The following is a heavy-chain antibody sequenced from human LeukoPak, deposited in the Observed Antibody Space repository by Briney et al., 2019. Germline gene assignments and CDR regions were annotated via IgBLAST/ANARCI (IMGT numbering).Heavy chain of an antibody. Sequence: SVKVSCKASGGTFSSYAISWVRQAPGQGHEWMGRIIPILGIANYAQKFQGRVTITADKSTSTAYMELSSLRSEDTAVYYCAKLSGGRYCSGGSCYFDYWGQGTLVTVSS. CDR1: GGTFSSYA. V-gene: IGHV1-69*04. J-gene: IGHJ4*02. CDR2: IIPILGIA. D-gene: IGHD2-15*01. CDR3: AKLSGGRYCSGGSCYFDY.